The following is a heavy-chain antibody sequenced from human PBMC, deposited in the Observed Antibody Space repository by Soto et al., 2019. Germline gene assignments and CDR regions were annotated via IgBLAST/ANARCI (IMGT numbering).Heavy chain of an antibody. CDR1: GFTFSDYY. CDR3: ARDKQSSWYSWRLVSGGIFDY. V-gene: IGHV3-11*01. J-gene: IGHJ4*02. D-gene: IGHD6-13*01. CDR2: ISSSGSTI. Sequence: GGSLRLSCAASGFTFSDYYMSWIRQAPGKGLEWVSYISSSGSTIYYADSVKGRFTISRDNAKNSLYLQMNSLRAEDTAVYYCARDKQSSWYSWRLVSGGIFDYWGQGTLVTVSS.